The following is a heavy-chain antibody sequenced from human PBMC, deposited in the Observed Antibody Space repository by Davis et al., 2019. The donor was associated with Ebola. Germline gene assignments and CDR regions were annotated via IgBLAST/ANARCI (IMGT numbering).Heavy chain of an antibody. CDR3: AKDNRNIWSEV. J-gene: IGHJ3*01. V-gene: IGHV3-23*01. D-gene: IGHD2/OR15-2a*01. Sequence: GESLKISCAASGFIFRSYVMSWVRQAPGKGLEWVSTLGTSADTYYADSVKGRFTIPRDNSKNTLYLQMNGLRVEDTAIYYCAKDNRNIWSEVWGQGTMVTVSS. CDR2: LGTSADT. CDR1: GFIFRSYV.